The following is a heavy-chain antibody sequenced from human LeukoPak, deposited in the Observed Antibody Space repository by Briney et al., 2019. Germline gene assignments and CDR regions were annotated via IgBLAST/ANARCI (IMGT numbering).Heavy chain of an antibody. CDR1: GFTFSDYH. V-gene: IGHV3-48*03. J-gene: IGHJ4*02. Sequence: GGSLRLSCVASGFTFSDYHMNWVRQAPGKGLEWVAHITSSGKTIFYADSLKGRFTISRDTANSLLYLQMNSLRVEDAAVYYCARAGFDSWGQGTRVTVSS. CDR3: ARAGFDS. CDR2: ITSSGKTI.